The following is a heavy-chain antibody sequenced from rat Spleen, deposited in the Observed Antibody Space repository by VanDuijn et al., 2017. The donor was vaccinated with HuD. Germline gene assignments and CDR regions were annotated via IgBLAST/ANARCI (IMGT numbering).Heavy chain of an antibody. Sequence: EVQLVESGGGLVQPGRSLKLSCVASGFTFNNYWMTWIRQAPGKGLEWVASITNTGGSTYYPDSVKGRFTISRDDAKSTLYLQMNSLRSEDTATYYCATSIAAIPHWFAYWGQGTLVTVSS. D-gene: IGHD1-2*01. CDR2: ITNTGGST. J-gene: IGHJ3*01. CDR3: ATSIAAIPHWFAY. CDR1: GFTFNNYW. V-gene: IGHV5-31*01.